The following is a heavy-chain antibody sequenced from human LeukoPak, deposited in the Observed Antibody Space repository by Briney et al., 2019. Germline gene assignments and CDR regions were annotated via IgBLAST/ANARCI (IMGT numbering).Heavy chain of an antibody. J-gene: IGHJ3*02. CDR1: GYTLTGYY. Sequence: ASVKVSCKASGYTLTGYYMHWVRQAPGQGLEWMGWINPNSGGTNYAQKFQGRVTMTRDTSTSTVYMELSSLRSEDTAVYYCARVKSYYYDTSDKDAFDIWGQGTMVTVSS. CDR2: INPNSGGT. D-gene: IGHD3-22*01. V-gene: IGHV1-2*02. CDR3: ARVKSYYYDTSDKDAFDI.